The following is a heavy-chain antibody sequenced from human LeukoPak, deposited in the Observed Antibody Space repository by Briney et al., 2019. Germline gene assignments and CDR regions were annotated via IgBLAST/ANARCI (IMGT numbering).Heavy chain of an antibody. V-gene: IGHV7-4-1*02. CDR2: INTNTGNP. D-gene: IGHD3-10*01. Sequence: GASVRVSCKASGGTFSSYAISWVRQAPGQGREGMGWINTNTGNPTYAQGFTGRFVFSLDTSVSTAYLQISSLKAEDTAVYYCARSGTYYYGSGSFYYYGMDVWGQGTTVTVSS. CDR1: GGTFSSYA. CDR3: ARSGTYYYGSGSFYYYGMDV. J-gene: IGHJ6*02.